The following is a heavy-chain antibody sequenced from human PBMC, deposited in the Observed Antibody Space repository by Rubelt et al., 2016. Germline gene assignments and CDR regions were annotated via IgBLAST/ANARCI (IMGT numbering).Heavy chain of an antibody. Sequence: QVQLVQSGAEVKKPGASVKVSCKVSGYTLTELSMHWVRQAPGKGLEWMGGFDPEDGEKIYAQKVQGRVTMTEDRSTDTAYMELSSLRSDDTAVYYCARDQIVAGSFDYWGQGTLVTVSS. J-gene: IGHJ4*02. D-gene: IGHD5-12*01. CDR1: GYTLTELS. CDR2: FDPEDGEK. V-gene: IGHV1-24*01. CDR3: ARDQIVAGSFDY.